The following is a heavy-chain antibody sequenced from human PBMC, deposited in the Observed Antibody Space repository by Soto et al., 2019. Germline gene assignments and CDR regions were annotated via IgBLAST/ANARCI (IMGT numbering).Heavy chain of an antibody. CDR2: MNPNSGNT. Sequence: QVQLVQSGAEVKKPGASVKVSCKASGYTFTSYDINWVRQATGQGLEWMGWMNPNSGNTGYAQKFQGRVTMTRNTSIRTAYMEMSSLRSEAAAGSHGARAYEYDRSGYLLPCGYWGQGTLVTVSA. V-gene: IGHV1-8*01. CDR1: GYTFTSYD. D-gene: IGHD3-22*01. CDR3: ARAYEYDRSGYLLPCGY. J-gene: IGHJ4*02.